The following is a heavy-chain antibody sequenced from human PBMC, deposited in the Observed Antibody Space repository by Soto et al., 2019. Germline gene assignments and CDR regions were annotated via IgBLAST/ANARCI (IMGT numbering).Heavy chain of an antibody. CDR2: VSGSGGTT. D-gene: IGHD1-26*01. CDR3: AKDGRRVGPTLNWLDS. Sequence: EVHLMESGGGLVQPGESLRLSCVVSGLSLSGYALSWVRQAPGKGLEWVSAVSGSGGTTYYADSVNGRFTISRDNSKNTLYLQMNGLRVEDTAKYFCAKDGRRVGPTLNWLDSWGQGTQVTVTS. J-gene: IGHJ5*01. V-gene: IGHV3-23*01. CDR1: GLSLSGYA.